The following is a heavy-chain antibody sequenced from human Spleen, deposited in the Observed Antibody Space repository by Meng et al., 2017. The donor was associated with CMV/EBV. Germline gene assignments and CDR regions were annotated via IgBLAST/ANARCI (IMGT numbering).Heavy chain of an antibody. CDR1: GFTFSSYE. CDR3: ARGSYYDSSGHTDY. Sequence: GESLKISCAASGFTFSSYEMNWVRQAPGKGLEWVAVISYDGSNKYYADSVKGRFTISRDNSKNTLYLQMNSLRAEDTAVYYCARGSYYDSSGHTDYWGQGTLVTVSS. D-gene: IGHD3-22*01. J-gene: IGHJ4*02. CDR2: ISYDGSNK. V-gene: IGHV3-30-3*01.